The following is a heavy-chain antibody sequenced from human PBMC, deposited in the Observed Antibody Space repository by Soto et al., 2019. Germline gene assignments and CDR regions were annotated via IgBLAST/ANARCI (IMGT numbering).Heavy chain of an antibody. CDR3: ARNGDCTRPGCIVGWFDP. J-gene: IGHJ5*02. V-gene: IGHV4-30-4*01. CDR1: GCSISSGYYY. Sequence: SETLSLTSTFSGCSISSGYYYLSWIRQPPGKGLEWIGYIYYSGSTYYNPSLEGRVTISIDKSKNQFYLDLNSVTAADTAMYYCARNGDCTRPGCIVGWFDPWGPGTLVTVSS. D-gene: IGHD2-8*01. CDR2: IYYSGST.